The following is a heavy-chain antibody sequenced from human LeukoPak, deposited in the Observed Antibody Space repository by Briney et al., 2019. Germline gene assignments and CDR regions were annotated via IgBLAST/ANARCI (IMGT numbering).Heavy chain of an antibody. V-gene: IGHV3-11*04. Sequence: PGGSLRLSCAASGFTVSSNYMSWVRQAPGKGLEWVSYISSSGSTIYYADSVKGRFTISRDNAKNSLYLQMNSLRAEDTAVYYCARDRRDGYNRFDYWGQGTLVTVSS. CDR2: ISSSGSTI. CDR1: GFTVSSNY. J-gene: IGHJ4*02. CDR3: ARDRRDGYNRFDY. D-gene: IGHD5-24*01.